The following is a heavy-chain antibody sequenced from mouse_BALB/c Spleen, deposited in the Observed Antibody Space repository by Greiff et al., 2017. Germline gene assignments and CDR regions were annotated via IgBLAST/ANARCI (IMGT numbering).Heavy chain of an antibody. CDR3: AREDYYEGAWFAY. CDR1: GYSITSDYA. J-gene: IGHJ3*01. Sequence: EVKLMESGPGLVKPSQSLSLTCTVTGYSITSDYAWNWIRQFPGNKLEWMGYISYSGSTSYNPSLKSRISITRDTSKNQFFLQLNSVTTEDTATYYCAREDYYEGAWFAYWGQGTLVTVSA. V-gene: IGHV3-2*02. CDR2: ISYSGST. D-gene: IGHD1-1*01.